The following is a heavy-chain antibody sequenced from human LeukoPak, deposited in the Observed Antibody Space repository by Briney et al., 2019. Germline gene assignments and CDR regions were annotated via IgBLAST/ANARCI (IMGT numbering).Heavy chain of an antibody. CDR1: GGSISGGGYY. Sequence: SQTLSLTCTVSGGSISGGGYYWSWIRQHPGKGLEWIGYIYYSGSTYYNPSLKSRVTISVDTSKNQFSLKLSSVTAADTAVYYCARVSSMIPRGNAFDIWGQGTMVTVSS. CDR3: ARVSSMIPRGNAFDI. D-gene: IGHD3-22*01. J-gene: IGHJ3*02. CDR2: IYYSGST. V-gene: IGHV4-31*03.